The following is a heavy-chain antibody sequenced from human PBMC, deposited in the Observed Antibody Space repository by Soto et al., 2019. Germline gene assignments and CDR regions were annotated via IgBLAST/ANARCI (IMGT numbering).Heavy chain of an antibody. CDR1: GFTFSSYA. CDR2: ISSNGGST. Sequence: PGGSLRLSCSASGFTFSSYAMHWVRQAPGKGLEYVSAISSNGGSTYYADSVKGRFTISRDNSKNTLYLQMSGLRAEDTAVYYCVKGSYCTNGVCYTFSWFDPWGQGTLVTVSS. CDR3: VKGSYCTNGVCYTFSWFDP. J-gene: IGHJ5*02. D-gene: IGHD2-8*01. V-gene: IGHV3-64D*06.